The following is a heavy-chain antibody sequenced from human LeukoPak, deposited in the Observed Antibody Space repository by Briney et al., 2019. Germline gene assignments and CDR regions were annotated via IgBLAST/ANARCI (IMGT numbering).Heavy chain of an antibody. Sequence: PGGSLRLSCVVSGLSFSDSYMTWIRQTPGMGLESLAYISGMGHDIYYADSVKGRFTISRDNAKNSLYLQMNSLRPEDTALYYCSIGPRSLPYWGSGTLVTVSS. J-gene: IGHJ4*01. CDR1: GLSFSDSY. D-gene: IGHD4-23*01. CDR2: ISGMGHDI. V-gene: IGHV3-11*01. CDR3: SIGPRSLPY.